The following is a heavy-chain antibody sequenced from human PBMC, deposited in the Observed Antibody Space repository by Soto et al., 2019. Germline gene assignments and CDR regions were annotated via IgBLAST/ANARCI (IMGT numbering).Heavy chain of an antibody. Sequence: GGSRRLSCAASGFTFSSYAMHWVRQAPGTGLEWVSTILVDGRTFYVDSVKGRFTISRDSSQNTVYLQMNSLTAGDTALYYCAKATATGGGAFDICGQGTMVTVSS. V-gene: IGHV3-23*01. CDR2: ILVDGRT. CDR3: AKATATGGGAFDI. J-gene: IGHJ3*02. D-gene: IGHD2-8*02. CDR1: GFTFSSYA.